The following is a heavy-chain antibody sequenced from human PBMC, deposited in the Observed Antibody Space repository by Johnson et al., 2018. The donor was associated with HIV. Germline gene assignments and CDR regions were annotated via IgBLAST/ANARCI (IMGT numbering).Heavy chain of an antibody. V-gene: IGHV3-30*04. CDR2: ISYDGSNK. CDR3: ARGGRWGWRGNDAFDI. D-gene: IGHD3-3*01. Sequence: QMQLVESGGGVVQPGRSLRLSCAASGFTFSRYAMHWVRQAPGKGLEWVAVISYDGSNKYCTDSVKGRFTMSRDHSKNTLYLQMNSLRAEDTAVYYCARGGRWGWRGNDAFDIWGQGTMVTVSS. CDR1: GFTFSRYA. J-gene: IGHJ3*02.